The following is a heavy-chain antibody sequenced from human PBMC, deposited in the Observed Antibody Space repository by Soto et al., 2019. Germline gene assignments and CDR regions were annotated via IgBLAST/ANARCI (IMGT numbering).Heavy chain of an antibody. Sequence: QVQLVQSGAEVKKPGASVKVSCKASGYTFTSYGISWVRQAPGQGLEWMGWISAYNGNTNYAQKLQGRVTMTTDTXTXXAYMELRSLRSDDTAVYYCARVRTYYDSSGAHFDIWGQGTMVTVSS. CDR1: GYTFTSYG. V-gene: IGHV1-18*01. D-gene: IGHD3-22*01. J-gene: IGHJ3*02. CDR3: ARVRTYYDSSGAHFDI. CDR2: ISAYNGNT.